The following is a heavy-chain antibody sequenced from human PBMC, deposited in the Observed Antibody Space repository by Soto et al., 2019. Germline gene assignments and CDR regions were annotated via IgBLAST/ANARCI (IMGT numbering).Heavy chain of an antibody. CDR2: IYYSGST. V-gene: IGHV4-39*07. CDR1: GGSISSSSYY. J-gene: IGHJ5*02. D-gene: IGHD2-8*02. CDR3: ARARPGGSNWFDP. Sequence: ETLSLTCTVSGGSISSSSYYWGWIRQPPGKGLEWIGSIYYSGSTYYNPSLKSRVTISVDTSKNQFSLKLSSVTAADTAVYYCARARPGGSNWFDPWGQGTLVTVSS.